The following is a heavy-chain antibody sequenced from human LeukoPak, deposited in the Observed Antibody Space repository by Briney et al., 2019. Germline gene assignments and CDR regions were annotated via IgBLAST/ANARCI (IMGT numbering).Heavy chain of an antibody. CDR2: ISSSGSSM. CDR1: GFTFSNAW. J-gene: IGHJ4*02. Sequence: GGSLRLSCAASGFTFSNAWMSWVRQAPGKGLEWVSYISSSGSSMYYADSVMGRFTISRDNAKNSLYLQMNSLRAEDTAVYYCARDPSSWQHVGGYYFDYWGQGTLVTVSS. CDR3: ARDPSSWQHVGGYYFDY. V-gene: IGHV3-11*04. D-gene: IGHD6-13*01.